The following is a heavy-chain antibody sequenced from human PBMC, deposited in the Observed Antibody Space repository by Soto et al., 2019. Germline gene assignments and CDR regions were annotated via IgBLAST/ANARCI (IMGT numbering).Heavy chain of an antibody. J-gene: IGHJ3*02. CDR2: IYHGGST. D-gene: IGHD2-15*01. Sequence: ASETLSLTCAVSGGSISSSKWWSWVRQPPEKGLEWIGEIYHGGSTNSNPSLKSRVTISADKSKNQFSLKLSSVTAADTAVYYCARREGGYCSGGSCLGNAFDIWGQGTMVTVS. CDR3: ARREGGYCSGGSCLGNAFDI. CDR1: GGSISSSKW. V-gene: IGHV4-4*02.